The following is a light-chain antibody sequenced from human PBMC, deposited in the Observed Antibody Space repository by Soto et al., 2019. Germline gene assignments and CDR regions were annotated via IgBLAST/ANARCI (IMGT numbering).Light chain of an antibody. CDR3: GSYAGGSNV. CDR1: SSDVGGYNY. Sequence: QSALTQPPSASGSPGQSVAISCTGTSSDVGGYNYVSWYQQHPGKAPKLMIYEVNKRPSGVPDRFSGSKSGNTASLTVSGLQAEDEADYYCGSYAGGSNVFGTGTKVTVL. CDR2: EVN. V-gene: IGLV2-8*01. J-gene: IGLJ1*01.